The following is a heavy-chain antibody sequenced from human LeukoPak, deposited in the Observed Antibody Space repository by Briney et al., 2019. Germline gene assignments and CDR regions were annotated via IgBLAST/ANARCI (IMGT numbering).Heavy chain of an antibody. CDR3: AELGITMIGGV. CDR2: ISSSGSTI. V-gene: IGHV3-48*03. D-gene: IGHD3-10*02. Sequence: GGSLRLSCAASGFTFSSYEMNWVRQAPGKGLEWVSYISSSGSTIYYADSVKGRFTISRDNAKNSLHLQMNSLRAEATAVYYCAELGITMIGGVWGKGTTVTISS. CDR1: GFTFSSYE. J-gene: IGHJ6*04.